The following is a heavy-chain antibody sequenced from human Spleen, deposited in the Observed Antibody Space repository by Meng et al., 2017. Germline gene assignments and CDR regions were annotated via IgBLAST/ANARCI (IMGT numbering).Heavy chain of an antibody. CDR1: GYSFTSDG. V-gene: IGHV1-18*01. D-gene: IGHD3-10*01. J-gene: IGHJ4*02. CDR3: ARVWFEYYFDY. CDR2: ISTYNGHT. Sequence: VQLVQSGAEVKKPGASVKVSCKTSGYSFTSDGISWVRQAPGQGLEWMGWISTYNGHTNYAQKVQGRVTMTTDTSTSTAYMELRSLRSDDTAVYYCARVWFEYYFDYWGQGTLVTVSS.